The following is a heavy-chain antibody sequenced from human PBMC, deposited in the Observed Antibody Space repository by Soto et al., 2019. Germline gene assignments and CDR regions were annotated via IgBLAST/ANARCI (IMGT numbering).Heavy chain of an antibody. CDR3: ARDRSGSYLGDFDY. CDR1: GFTFSSYG. D-gene: IGHD1-26*01. V-gene: IGHV3-33*01. J-gene: IGHJ4*02. Sequence: GGSLRLSCAASGFTFSSYGMHWVGQAPGKGLEWVAVIWYDGSNKYYADSVKGRFTISRDNSKNTLYLQMNSLRAEDTAVYYCARDRSGSYLGDFDYWGQGTLVTVSS. CDR2: IWYDGSNK.